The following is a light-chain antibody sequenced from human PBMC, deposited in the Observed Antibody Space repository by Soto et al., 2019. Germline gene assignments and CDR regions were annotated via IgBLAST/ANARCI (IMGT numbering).Light chain of an antibody. CDR3: QQYNNWPST. CDR2: GAS. J-gene: IGKJ2*02. V-gene: IGKV3-15*01. CDR1: QSVSSN. Sequence: EIGMTQSPATMSVSPGERATLSCRARQSVSSNLALYQQTPGQGPRLLIFGASTGATGIPARFSGSGSGTEFTLTISSLQSEDFAVYYCQQYNNWPSTFGQGTKLEIK.